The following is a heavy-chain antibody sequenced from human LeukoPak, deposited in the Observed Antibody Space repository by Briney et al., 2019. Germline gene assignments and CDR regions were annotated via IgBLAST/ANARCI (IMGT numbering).Heavy chain of an antibody. CDR2: IKQDGSEK. Sequence: PGGSLRLSCAASGFTFDDYTMHWVRQAPGKGLEWVANIKQDGSEKYYVDSVKGRFTISRDNAKNSLYLQMNSLRAEDTAVYYCARLFGGVTTFDYWGQGALVTVSS. CDR3: ARLFGGVTTFDY. CDR1: GFTFDDYT. V-gene: IGHV3-7*01. J-gene: IGHJ4*02. D-gene: IGHD2-8*02.